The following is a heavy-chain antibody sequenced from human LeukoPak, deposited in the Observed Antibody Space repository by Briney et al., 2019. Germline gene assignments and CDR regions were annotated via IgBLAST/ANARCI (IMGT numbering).Heavy chain of an antibody. CDR3: ARGGTSPDWGTVVLPFDY. J-gene: IGHJ4*02. D-gene: IGHD4-23*01. CDR1: GGSISSYY. V-gene: IGHV4-59*01. Sequence: PSETLSLTCTVSGGSISSYYWSWIRQPPGKGLEWIGYIYYSGSTNYNPSLKSRVTISVDTSKNQFSLKLSSVTAADTAVYYCARGGTSPDWGTVVLPFDYWGQGTLVTVSS. CDR2: IYYSGST.